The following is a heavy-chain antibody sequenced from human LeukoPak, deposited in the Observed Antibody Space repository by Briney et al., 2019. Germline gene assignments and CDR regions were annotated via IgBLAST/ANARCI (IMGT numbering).Heavy chain of an antibody. CDR1: GYTFNIYH. CDR2: VSTYNGDT. J-gene: IGHJ3*01. CDR3: ARDHAFDV. V-gene: IGHV1-18*01. Sequence: GASVKVSCKASGYTFNIYHISWVGQAPGQGLEWIGWVSTYNGDTHYAQKVQGRVTMTTDTSTNTAYMELTSLRSDDTAVYYCARDHAFDVWGQGTLVIVSS.